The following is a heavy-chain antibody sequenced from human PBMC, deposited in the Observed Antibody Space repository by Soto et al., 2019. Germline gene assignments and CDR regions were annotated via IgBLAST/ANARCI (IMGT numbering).Heavy chain of an antibody. CDR2: IYYSGST. CDR3: ARYQGSSSWHNEKNWFDP. CDR1: GGSISSGGYS. D-gene: IGHD6-13*01. Sequence: PSETLSLTCAVSGGSISSGGYSWSWIRQPPGKGLEWIGYIYYSGSTNYNPSLKSRVTISVDTSKNQFSLKLSSVTAADTAVYYCARYQGSSSWHNEKNWFDPWGQGTLVTVSS. V-gene: IGHV4-61*08. J-gene: IGHJ5*02.